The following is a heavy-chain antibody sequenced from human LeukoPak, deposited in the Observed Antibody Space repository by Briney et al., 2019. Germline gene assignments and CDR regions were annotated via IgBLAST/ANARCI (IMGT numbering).Heavy chain of an antibody. V-gene: IGHV4-59*08. CDR1: GGSISSYF. CDR3: ARTYGGNSYDAFDI. D-gene: IGHD4-23*01. J-gene: IGHJ3*02. Sequence: PSETLSLTCTVSGGSISSYFWSWIRQPPGKELEWIGYISYSGSTNYNPSLKSRVTISVDTSKKQFSLKLRSVTAADTAVYYCARTYGGNSYDAFDIWGQGTMVTVSS. CDR2: ISYSGST.